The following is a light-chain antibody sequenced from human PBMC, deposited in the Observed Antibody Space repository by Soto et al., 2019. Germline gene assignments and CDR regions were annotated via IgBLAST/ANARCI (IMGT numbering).Light chain of an antibody. V-gene: IGKV1-39*01. CDR2: TAF. CDR3: QQSYSTPIT. J-gene: IGKJ5*01. CDR1: QSISTF. Sequence: DIQMTQSPSSLSASVGDRVSITCRASQSISTFLNWYQQKPGKAPNLLIYTAFSLHSGVPSRFSGSGSGTEFTLTISSLQPEDFATYYCQQSYSTPITFGQGTRLEIK.